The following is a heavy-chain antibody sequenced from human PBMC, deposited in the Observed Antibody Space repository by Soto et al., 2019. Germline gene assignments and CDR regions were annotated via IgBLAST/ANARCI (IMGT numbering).Heavy chain of an antibody. D-gene: IGHD3-10*01. Sequence: QVQLVDSGGGVVHPERSLSLSCRASGFIFSDYAIHWVRQAPGRGLEWVAVLIDDGYFQYYADSVKGRFTISSDKSNNTVYLHMSSLRVDDTAVYYGAREWGRSYYYGMDVWGQGTTVIVSS. CDR2: LIDDGYFQ. CDR1: GFIFSDYA. CDR3: AREWGRSYYYGMDV. V-gene: IGHV3-30-3*01. J-gene: IGHJ6*02.